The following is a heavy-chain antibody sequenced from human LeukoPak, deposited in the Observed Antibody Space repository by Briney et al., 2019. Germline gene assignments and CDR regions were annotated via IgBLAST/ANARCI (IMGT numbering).Heavy chain of an antibody. V-gene: IGHV1-69*01. CDR3: ARDRASPRIAAAETWFDP. Sequence: GASVKVSCKASGGTFSSYAISWVRQAPGQGLEWMGGIIPIFGTANYAQKFQGRVTITADESTSTAYMELCSLRSEDTAVYYCARDRASPRIAAAETWFDPWGQGTLVTVSS. CDR1: GGTFSSYA. D-gene: IGHD6-13*01. CDR2: IIPIFGTA. J-gene: IGHJ5*02.